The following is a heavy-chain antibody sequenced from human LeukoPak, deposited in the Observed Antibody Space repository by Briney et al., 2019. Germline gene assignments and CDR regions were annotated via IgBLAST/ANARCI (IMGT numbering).Heavy chain of an antibody. J-gene: IGHJ3*02. V-gene: IGHV3-7*01. Sequence: GGSLRLSCAGSGFTFSDYWVDWVRQAPGKGLEWVANINKDGTEKNYLESVKGRFTISRDNAKNSLYLQMNNLRAEDTAVYYCARAYYYGSGSYGFDIWGQGTMVTVSS. CDR1: GFTFSDYW. CDR3: ARAYYYGSGSYGFDI. D-gene: IGHD3-10*01. CDR2: INKDGTEK.